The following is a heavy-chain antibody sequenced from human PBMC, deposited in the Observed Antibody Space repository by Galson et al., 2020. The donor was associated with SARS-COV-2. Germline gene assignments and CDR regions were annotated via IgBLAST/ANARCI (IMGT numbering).Heavy chain of an antibody. V-gene: IGHV3-74*01. CDR3: VRHSSGDY. CDR2: INSYGNST. CDR1: GFSFRDYW. J-gene: IGHJ4*02. Sequence: GESLKISCAASGFSFRDYWMHWVRQAPRKGLVWVSRINSYGNSTNYADSVRGRFIVSRDNAKNMLYLQMKSLRAEDTAVYYCVRHSSGDYWGQGTLVTVSS. D-gene: IGHD3-22*01.